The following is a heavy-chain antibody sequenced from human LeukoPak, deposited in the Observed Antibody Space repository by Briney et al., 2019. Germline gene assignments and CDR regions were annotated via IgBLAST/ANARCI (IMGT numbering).Heavy chain of an antibody. D-gene: IGHD2-21*02. V-gene: IGHV4-59*08. Sequence: PSETLSLTCTVSGGSISSYYWSWIRQPPGKGLEWIGYIYYSGSTNYNPSLKSRVTISVDTSKNQFSLKLSSVTAADTAVYYCARVRLYCGGDCIVSHIDPWGQGTLVTVSS. CDR3: ARVRLYCGGDCIVSHIDP. J-gene: IGHJ5*02. CDR1: GGSISSYY. CDR2: IYYSGST.